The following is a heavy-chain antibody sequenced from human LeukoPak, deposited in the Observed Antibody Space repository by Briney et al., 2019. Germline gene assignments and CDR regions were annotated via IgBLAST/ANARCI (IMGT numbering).Heavy chain of an antibody. J-gene: IGHJ5*02. D-gene: IGHD7-27*01. V-gene: IGHV1-2*02. CDR3: ARGSNRGWIWFDP. CDR2: INPNSGGT. Sequence: ASVKVSCKASGYTFTGYYLHWVRQAPGQGLEWMGWINPNSGGTSFAQKFQGRVTMTRDTSFSTAYMELSRLRSDDTAVYYCARGSNRGWIWFDPWGQGTLVTVSS. CDR1: GYTFTGYY.